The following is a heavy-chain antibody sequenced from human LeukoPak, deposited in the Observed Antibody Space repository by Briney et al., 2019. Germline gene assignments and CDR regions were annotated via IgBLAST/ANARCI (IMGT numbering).Heavy chain of an antibody. J-gene: IGHJ4*02. CDR1: GGSFSGYY. D-gene: IGHD3-22*01. Sequence: ETLSLTCAVYGGSFSGYYWSWIRQPPGKGLEWIGEINHSGSTNYNPSLKSRVTMSVDTSKNQFSLELSSVTAADTAVYYCAGVGSVYLSYFDYWAKGTLATVSS. CDR2: INHSGST. CDR3: AGVGSVYLSYFDY. V-gene: IGHV4-34*01.